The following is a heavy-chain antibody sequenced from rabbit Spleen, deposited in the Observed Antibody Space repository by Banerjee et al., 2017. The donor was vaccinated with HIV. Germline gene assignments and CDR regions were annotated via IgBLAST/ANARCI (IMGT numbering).Heavy chain of an antibody. Sequence: QEQLVESGGGLVQPGGSLKLSCKASRFDFSAYGLTWVRQAPGKGLELIACIDTSSVNTADATWAKGRFTISKTSSTTVTLQMTSLTAADTATYFCARGEHFSVGFSAFAIYLDLWGPGTLVTVS. CDR2: IDTSSVNT. D-gene: IGHD6-1*01. J-gene: IGHJ4*01. CDR1: RFDFSAYG. V-gene: IGHV1S45*01. CDR3: ARGEHFSVGFSAFAIYLDL.